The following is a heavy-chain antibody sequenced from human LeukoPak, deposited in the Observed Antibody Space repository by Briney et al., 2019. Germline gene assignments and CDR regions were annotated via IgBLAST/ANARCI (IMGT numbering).Heavy chain of an antibody. J-gene: IGHJ6*03. CDR1: GGSFSCYY. D-gene: IGHD2-8*01. CDR2: INHSGST. CDR3: ARFDLGYCTNGVCYKDYYYYMDV. Sequence: SETLSLTSAVSGGSFSCYYWSWIRQPPGKGLEWIGEINHSGSTNYNPSLKSRVTISVDTSKNQFSLKLSSVTAADTAVYHCARFDLGYCTNGVCYKDYYYYMDVWGKGTTVTVSS. V-gene: IGHV4-34*01.